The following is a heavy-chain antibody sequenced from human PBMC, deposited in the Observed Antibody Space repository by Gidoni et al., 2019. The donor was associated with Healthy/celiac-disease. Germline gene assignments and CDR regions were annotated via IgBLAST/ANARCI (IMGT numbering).Heavy chain of an antibody. V-gene: IGHV3-9*01. CDR1: GFTFDDYA. J-gene: IGHJ5*02. Sequence: EVQLVESGGGLVQPGRSLRLSCSASGFTFDDYAMHWVRQAPGKGLVWVSGISWNSGSIGYADSVKGRFTISRDNAKNSLYLQMNSLRAEDTALYYCAKDMFPYCSSTSCYGIWFDPWGQGTLVTVSS. CDR3: AKDMFPYCSSTSCYGIWFDP. CDR2: ISWNSGSI. D-gene: IGHD2-2*01.